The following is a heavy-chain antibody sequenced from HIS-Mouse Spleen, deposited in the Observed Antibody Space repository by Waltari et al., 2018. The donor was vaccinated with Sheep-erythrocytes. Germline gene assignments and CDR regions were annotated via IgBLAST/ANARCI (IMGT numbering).Heavy chain of an antibody. CDR2: IKQDGSEK. V-gene: IGHV3-7*01. CDR3: ARGPMSIVGALDFDY. D-gene: IGHD1-26*01. Sequence: EVQLVESGGGLVQPGGSLRLSCAASGFTFSSYWMSWVRQAPGKGLEWVANIKQDGSEKYYVDSVKGRFTISRDNAKNSLYLQMNSLRAEDTAVYYCARGPMSIVGALDFDYWGQGTLVTVSS. CDR1: GFTFSSYW. J-gene: IGHJ4*02.